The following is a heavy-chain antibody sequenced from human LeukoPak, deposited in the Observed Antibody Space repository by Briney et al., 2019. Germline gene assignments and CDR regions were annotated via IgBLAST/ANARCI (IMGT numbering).Heavy chain of an antibody. J-gene: IGHJ4*02. Sequence: GGSLRLSCAASGFTLSSNYMSWVRQAPGKGLEWVSVIYSGGSTYYTDSVKGRFTISKDKTKKTRYLKMKSLRAEDTAVYFCARDLSGSSGLGTDYWGQGTLVTVSS. D-gene: IGHD3-22*01. V-gene: IGHV3-66*01. CDR3: ARDLSGSSGLGTDY. CDR2: IYSGGST. CDR1: GFTLSSNY.